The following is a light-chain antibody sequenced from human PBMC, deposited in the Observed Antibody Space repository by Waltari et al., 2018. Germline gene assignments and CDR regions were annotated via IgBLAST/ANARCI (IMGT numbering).Light chain of an antibody. CDR2: GNN. CDR3: QSFDNMLSGGVV. V-gene: IGLV1-40*01. Sequence: QSVLTQPPSVSGTPGQRVTLSCSGSTSNIGAGHDVPWYQHLPGTAPKLLIYGNNNRPSGVPDRFSGSKSGTSASLAITGLQADDEADYFCQSFDNMLSGGVVFGGGTKLAVL. J-gene: IGLJ2*01. CDR1: TSNIGAGHD.